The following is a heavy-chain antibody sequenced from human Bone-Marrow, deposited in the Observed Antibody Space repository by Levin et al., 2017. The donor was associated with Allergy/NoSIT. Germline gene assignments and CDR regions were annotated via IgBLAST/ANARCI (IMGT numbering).Heavy chain of an antibody. D-gene: IGHD3-10*01. CDR3: ARDGGWGNGEAHPFDY. CDR1: GFTFSSYA. Sequence: PGGSLRLSCAASGFTFSSYAMHWVRQAPGKGLEWVAVISYDGSNKYYADSVKGRFTISRDNSKNTLYLQMNSLRAEDTAVYYCARDGGWGNGEAHPFDYWGQGTLVTVSS. CDR2: ISYDGSNK. V-gene: IGHV3-30*04. J-gene: IGHJ4*02.